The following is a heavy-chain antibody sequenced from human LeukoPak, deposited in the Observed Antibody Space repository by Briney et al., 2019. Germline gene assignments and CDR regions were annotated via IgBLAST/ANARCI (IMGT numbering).Heavy chain of an antibody. Sequence: PSETLSLTCAVYGVSFSGYYWSWIRQPPGKGLEWIGEINHSGSTNYNPPLKSRVTISVDTSKNQFSLKLNSVTAADTAVYYCARGPAVARFDYWGQGTLVTVSS. CDR1: GVSFSGYY. CDR2: INHSGST. J-gene: IGHJ4*02. D-gene: IGHD6-19*01. V-gene: IGHV4-34*01. CDR3: ARGPAVARFDY.